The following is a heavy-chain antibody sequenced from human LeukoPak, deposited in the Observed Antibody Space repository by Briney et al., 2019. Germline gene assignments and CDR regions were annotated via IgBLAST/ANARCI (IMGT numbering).Heavy chain of an antibody. CDR2: IWSDGNNK. CDR3: ARGLFAGVDY. Sequence: GGSLRLSCAASGFTLSRYGMHWVRQAPGKGLEWVADIWSDGNNKYYADSVKGRFTISRDNSKNTLYLQMNSLRAEDTAVYYCARGLFAGVDYWGQGTLVTVSS. J-gene: IGHJ4*02. CDR1: GFTLSRYG. V-gene: IGHV3-33*01. D-gene: IGHD3-10*01.